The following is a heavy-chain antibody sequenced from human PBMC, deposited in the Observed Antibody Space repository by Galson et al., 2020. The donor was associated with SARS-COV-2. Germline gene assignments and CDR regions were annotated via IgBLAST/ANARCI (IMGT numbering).Heavy chain of an antibody. D-gene: IGHD4-17*01. Sequence: CAMTCVRQSPGKGLEWVSRILHSGYKTYYADSVTGRFTISRDNSKNKLYLQMNSLRAEDTAMYYCAKDRENDYGEQLDYWGQGILVTVSS. V-gene: IGHV3-23*01. CDR3: AKDRENDYGEQLDY. CDR1: CA. CDR2: ILHSGYKT. J-gene: IGHJ4*02.